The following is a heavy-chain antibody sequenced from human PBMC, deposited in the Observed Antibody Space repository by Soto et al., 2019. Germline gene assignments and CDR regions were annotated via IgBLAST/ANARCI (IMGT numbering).Heavy chain of an antibody. CDR2: IYSSGST. J-gene: IGHJ4*02. CDR1: GGSISSGGYY. V-gene: IGHV4-31*03. CDR3: ARGTNWNYGL. D-gene: IGHD1-7*01. Sequence: SETLSLTCTVSGGSISSGGYYWTWIRQHPGKDLEWIGYIYSSGSTYYNPSLKSRVTISIDTSKNQFSLKLSSVTAADAAVYYCARGTNWNYGLWGQGALVTVSS.